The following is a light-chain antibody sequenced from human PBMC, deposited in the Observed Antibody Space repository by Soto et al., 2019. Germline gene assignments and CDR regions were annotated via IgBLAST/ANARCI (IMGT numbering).Light chain of an antibody. Sequence: DIPMTQSPSSLSASVGDRVTITCRASQSISSYLNWYQQKPGKAPKLLIYAASSLQSGVPSRCSGSGSGTEFTLTISSLQPEDFATYYCQQSYSTPRTFGGGTKVEIK. V-gene: IGKV1-39*01. J-gene: IGKJ4*01. CDR2: AAS. CDR3: QQSYSTPRT. CDR1: QSISSY.